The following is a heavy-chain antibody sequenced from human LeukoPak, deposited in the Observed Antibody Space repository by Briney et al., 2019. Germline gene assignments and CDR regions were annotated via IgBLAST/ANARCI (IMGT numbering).Heavy chain of an antibody. Sequence: GRALRLSCAASGFTFRSYAMHWGRQAPGKGVGGVAVISYDGCNKYYADSMKGRFTISRDNSKNTLYLQMNSLRAEDTAVYYCAREGPPAQNFDYWGQGTLVTVSS. V-gene: IGHV3-30-3*01. CDR2: ISYDGCNK. CDR1: GFTFRSYA. D-gene: IGHD6-25*01. CDR3: AREGPPAQNFDY. J-gene: IGHJ4*02.